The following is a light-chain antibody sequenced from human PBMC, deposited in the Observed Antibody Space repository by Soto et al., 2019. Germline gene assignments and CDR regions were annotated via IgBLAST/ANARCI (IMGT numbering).Light chain of an antibody. CDR1: SGDVGGYNY. Sequence: QSALTQPASVSGSPGQSITISCTGTSGDVGGYNYVSWYQHHPGKAPKLMIYDVNFRPAGVSNRFSGSKSGNTASLTISGLQPEDEADYYCSSYTTSNTRQIVFGTGTKVTVL. CDR2: DVN. V-gene: IGLV2-14*03. CDR3: SSYTTSNTRQIV. J-gene: IGLJ1*01.